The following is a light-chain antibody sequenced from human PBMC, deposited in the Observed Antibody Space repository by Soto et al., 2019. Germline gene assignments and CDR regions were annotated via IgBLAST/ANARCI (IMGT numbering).Light chain of an antibody. CDR1: QGISNY. J-gene: IGKJ4*01. Sequence: DIHMTQSPSSLSASVGDRVTITCRSTQGISNYLAWYQQKPGKVPKLLIYDASTLQSGVPSRFSGSGSGTEFTLTINSLRPDELATDYCQQYNTYSPFGGGTKVDIK. V-gene: IGKV1-16*01. CDR3: QQYNTYSP. CDR2: DAS.